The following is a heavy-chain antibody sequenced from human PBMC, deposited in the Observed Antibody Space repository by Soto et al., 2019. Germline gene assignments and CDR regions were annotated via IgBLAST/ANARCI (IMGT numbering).Heavy chain of an antibody. Sequence: SETLSLTCTVCGGSIKSYYGGWFRQTPGKGLEWIGYIYYSGSTNYNPSLKSRVTISVDTSKNQFSLKLSSVTAADTAVYYCARWPDDCGRDCYTPHFDYWGQGTLVTVSS. J-gene: IGHJ4*01. CDR2: IYYSGST. D-gene: IGHD2-21*02. CDR3: ARWPDDCGRDCYTPHFDY. V-gene: IGHV4-59*01. CDR1: GGSIKSYY.